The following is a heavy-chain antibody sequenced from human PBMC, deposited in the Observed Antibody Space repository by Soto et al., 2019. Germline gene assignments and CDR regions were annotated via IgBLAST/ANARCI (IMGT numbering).Heavy chain of an antibody. J-gene: IGHJ3*02. CDR2: IKQDGSEK. CDR1: GFTFSSYW. V-gene: IGHV3-7*01. CDR3: ARFYGDYRPPEISRAFDI. Sequence: GGSLRLSCAASGFTFSSYWMSWVRQAPGKGLEWVANIKQDGSEKYYVDSVKGRFTISRDNAKNSLYLQMNSLRAEDTAVYYCARFYGDYRPPEISRAFDIWGQGTMVTVSS. D-gene: IGHD4-17*01.